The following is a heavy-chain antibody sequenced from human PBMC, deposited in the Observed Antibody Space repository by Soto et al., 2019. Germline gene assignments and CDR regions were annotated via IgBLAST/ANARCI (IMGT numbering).Heavy chain of an antibody. CDR3: AREGDHEYFDH. D-gene: IGHD6-6*01. CDR1: GGAFGSDP. V-gene: IGHV1-69*01. CDR2: IIPMFDLV. J-gene: IGHJ4*02. Sequence: QVQLVQSGAEVKKPWSSVKVSCKASGGAFGSDPISWVRQAPGQGPEWIGGIIPMFDLVNFAHKFQGRLTINANEYTRTTYMELSSLRSEATAVYYCAREGDHEYFDHWGQGTLVTVSS.